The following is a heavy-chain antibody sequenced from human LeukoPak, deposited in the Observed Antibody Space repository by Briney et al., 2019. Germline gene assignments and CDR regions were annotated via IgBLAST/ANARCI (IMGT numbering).Heavy chain of an antibody. D-gene: IGHD5-18*01. Sequence: RTSETLSLTCSASGGSIAPYFWSWIRQSPGKGLEWIGWIHYSGSTSYNPSLKSRVTMSVDTSKNQFSLKLSSLTAADTAIYYCARYSEMSKCRWFDPWGQGILVTVSS. CDR1: GGSIAPYF. V-gene: IGHV4-59*08. CDR2: IHYSGST. CDR3: ARYSEMSKCRWFDP. J-gene: IGHJ5*02.